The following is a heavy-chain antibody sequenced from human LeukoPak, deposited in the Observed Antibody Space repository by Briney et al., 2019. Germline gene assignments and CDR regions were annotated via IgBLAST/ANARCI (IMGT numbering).Heavy chain of an antibody. CDR3: ARVGLVGATDLGY. Sequence: GGSLRLSCAPSGFTFSSYAMHWVREAPGKGLEWVAVISYDGSNKYYADSVKGRFTISRDNSKNTLYLQMNSLRAEDTAVYYCARVGLVGATDLGYWGQGTLVTVSS. D-gene: IGHD1-26*01. CDR1: GFTFSSYA. CDR2: ISYDGSNK. J-gene: IGHJ4*02. V-gene: IGHV3-30-3*01.